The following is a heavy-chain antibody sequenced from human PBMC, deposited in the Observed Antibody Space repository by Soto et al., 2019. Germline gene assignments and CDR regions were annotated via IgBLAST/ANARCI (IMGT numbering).Heavy chain of an antibody. CDR2: ISAYNGNT. CDR1: GYTFTSYG. Sequence: QVQLVQSGAEVKKPGASVKVSCKASGYTFTSYGISWVRQAPGQGLEWMGWISAYNGNTNYAQKLQGRVTMNTDTSTSKAYMELRSLRSEDTAVYYCASNAGLRGPIFDYWGQGTMVTVSS. V-gene: IGHV1-18*01. CDR3: ASNAGLRGPIFDY. J-gene: IGHJ4*02. D-gene: IGHD5-18*01.